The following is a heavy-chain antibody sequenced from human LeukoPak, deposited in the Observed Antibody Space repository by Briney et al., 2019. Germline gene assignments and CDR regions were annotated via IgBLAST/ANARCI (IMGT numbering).Heavy chain of an antibody. J-gene: IGHJ5*02. CDR2: INPNSGGT. CDR3: ARHGGYCSSTSCYFDP. CDR1: GYTFSGYY. D-gene: IGHD2-2*01. V-gene: IGHV1-2*02. Sequence: ASVKVSCKASGYTFSGYYMHWVRQAPGQGLEWVGWINPNSGGTNYAQKFQGRVTMTRDTSISTAYMELSRLRSDDTAVYYCARHGGYCSSTSCYFDPWGQGTLVTVSS.